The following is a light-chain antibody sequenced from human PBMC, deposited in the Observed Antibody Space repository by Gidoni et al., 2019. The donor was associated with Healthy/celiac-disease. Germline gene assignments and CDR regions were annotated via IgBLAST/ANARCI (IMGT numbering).Light chain of an antibody. CDR2: WAS. CDR3: QQYYSTPPLT. CDR1: QSVLYSSNNKNY. J-gene: IGKJ4*01. V-gene: IGKV4-1*01. Sequence: DIVMTQPPDSLAVSLGERATINCKSSQSVLYSSNNKNYLAWYQQQPGQPPKLLIYWASTRESGVPDRFSGSGSGTDFTLTISSLQAEDVAVYYCQQYYSTPPLTFGGGTKVEIK.